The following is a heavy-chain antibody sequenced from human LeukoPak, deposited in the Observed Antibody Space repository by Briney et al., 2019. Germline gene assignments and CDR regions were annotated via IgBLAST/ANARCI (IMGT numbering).Heavy chain of an antibody. V-gene: IGHV3-13*05. CDR2: IGTAGDP. J-gene: IGHJ4*02. D-gene: IGHD6-13*01. CDR1: GFTFSSYD. Sequence: GGSLRLSCAASGFTFSSYDMHWVRQATGKGLEWVSAIGTAGDPYYPGSVKGRFTISRENAKNSLYLQMNSLRAEDSAVYYCARDLVAAGKIDWGQGTLVTVSS. CDR3: ARDLVAAGKID.